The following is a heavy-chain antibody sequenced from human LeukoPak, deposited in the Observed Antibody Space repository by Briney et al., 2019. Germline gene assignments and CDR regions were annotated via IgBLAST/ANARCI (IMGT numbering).Heavy chain of an antibody. CDR1: GGSTSSYY. J-gene: IGHJ6*03. CDR2: IYTSGST. Sequence: SETLSLTCTVSGGSTSSYYWSWIRQPAGKGLEWIGRIYTSGSTNYNPSLKSRVTMSVDTSKNQFSLKLSSVTAADTAVYYCARDWGYCSSTSCSDYMDVWGKGTTVTVSS. D-gene: IGHD2-2*01. CDR3: ARDWGYCSSTSCSDYMDV. V-gene: IGHV4-4*07.